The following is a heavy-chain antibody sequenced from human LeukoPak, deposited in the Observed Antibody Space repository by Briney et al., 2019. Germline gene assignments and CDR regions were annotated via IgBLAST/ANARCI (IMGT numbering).Heavy chain of an antibody. CDR2: INPNSGGT. J-gene: IGHJ3*02. D-gene: IGHD4-23*01. CDR3: ARVSRFVDYGGNIDAFDI. V-gene: IGHV1-2*02. CDR1: GYTFTGYY. Sequence: ASVKVSCKASGYTFTGYYMHWVRQAPGQGLEWMGWINPNSGGTNYAQKFQGRVTMTRDTSISTAYMELSRLRSDDTAVYYCARVSRFVDYGGNIDAFDIWGQGTMVTVSS.